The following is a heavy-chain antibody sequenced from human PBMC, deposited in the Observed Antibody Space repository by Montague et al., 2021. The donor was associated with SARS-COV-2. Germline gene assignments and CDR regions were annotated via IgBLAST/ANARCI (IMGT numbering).Heavy chain of an antibody. J-gene: IGHJ6*02. D-gene: IGHD2-2*01. Sequence: SETLSLTCAVYVGSLSGYYWTWIRQPPGKGLEWIAEISHSGTTSYNPSLTSRVTISVDTSKNQFSLKLSSATAADTAVYYCARVPYRLLCVPRYYGMDVWGQGTTVTVSS. CDR3: ARVPYRLLCVPRYYGMDV. CDR1: VGSLSGYY. CDR2: ISHSGTT. V-gene: IGHV4-34*01.